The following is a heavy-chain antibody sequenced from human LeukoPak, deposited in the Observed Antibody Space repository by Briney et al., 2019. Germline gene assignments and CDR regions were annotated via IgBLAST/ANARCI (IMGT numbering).Heavy chain of an antibody. CDR2: ITAGGGTA. Sequence: GGSLRLSCAASGFTFTSYAISWVRQAPGKGLEWVSTITAGGGTAYYADSVKGRFTISRDNSKNTLYVQMNSLRAEDTAVYYCAKGFSYFDYWGQGTLVTVSS. CDR1: GFTFTSYA. D-gene: IGHD2/OR15-2a*01. V-gene: IGHV3-23*01. J-gene: IGHJ4*02. CDR3: AKGFSYFDY.